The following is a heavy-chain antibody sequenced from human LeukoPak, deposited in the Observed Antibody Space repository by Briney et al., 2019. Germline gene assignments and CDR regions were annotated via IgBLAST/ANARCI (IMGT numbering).Heavy chain of an antibody. CDR1: GYSFTSYW. CDR3: ARHLPNIVVVPNFHY. J-gene: IGHJ4*02. CDR2: IYPGDSDT. D-gene: IGHD3-22*01. V-gene: IGHV5-51*01. Sequence: GESLKISCKVSGYSFTSYWIGWVRQMPGKGLEWMGIIYPGDSDTRYSPSFQGQVTISADKSISTAYLQWSSLKASDTAMYYCARHLPNIVVVPNFHYWGQGTLVTVSS.